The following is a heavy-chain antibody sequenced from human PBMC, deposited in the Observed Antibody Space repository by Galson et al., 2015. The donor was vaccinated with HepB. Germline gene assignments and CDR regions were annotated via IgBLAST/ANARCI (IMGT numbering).Heavy chain of an antibody. J-gene: IGHJ4*02. Sequence: YAMHWVRQAPGKGLEWVAVISYDGSTYYANSVKGRFTISRDNSKNTLYLQMGSLRAEDMAVYYCARRGYCSSTSCYSYYFDYWGQGTLVTVSS. D-gene: IGHD2-2*01. V-gene: IGHV3-30*14. CDR2: ISYDGST. CDR1: YA. CDR3: ARRGYCSSTSCYSYYFDY.